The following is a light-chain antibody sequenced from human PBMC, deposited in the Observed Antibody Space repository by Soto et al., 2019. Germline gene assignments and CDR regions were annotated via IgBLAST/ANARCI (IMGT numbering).Light chain of an antibody. CDR1: SSDLGGYNY. CDR3: SSYTSSNTVI. J-gene: IGLJ2*01. V-gene: IGLV2-14*01. Sequence: QSALTQPASVSGSPGQSITISCTGTSSDLGGYNYVSWYQQHPGKAPKLIIYDVSNRPSGVSNRFSGSKSGNTASLTISGLQAEDEADYYCSSYTSSNTVIFGGGTKVTVL. CDR2: DVS.